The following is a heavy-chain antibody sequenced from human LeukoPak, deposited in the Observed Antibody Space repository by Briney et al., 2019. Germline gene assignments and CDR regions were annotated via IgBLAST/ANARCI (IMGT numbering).Heavy chain of an antibody. CDR2: IYYSGST. V-gene: IGHV4-39*01. CDR3: ARTYCSGGSCYFRRYYFDY. Sequence: SETLSLTCTVSGVSISSSSYYWGWIRQPPGKGLEWIGSIYYSGSTYYNPSLKSRVTISVDTSKNQFSLKLSSVTAADTAVYYCARTYCSGGSCYFRRYYFDYWGQGTLVTVSS. D-gene: IGHD2-15*01. CDR1: GVSISSSSYY. J-gene: IGHJ4*02.